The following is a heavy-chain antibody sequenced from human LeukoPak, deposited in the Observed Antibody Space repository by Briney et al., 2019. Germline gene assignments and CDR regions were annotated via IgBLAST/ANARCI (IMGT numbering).Heavy chain of an antibody. CDR1: GFTFSNAW. CDR2: IKSKTDGGTT. CDR3: TTDQWLVRGDGAFDI. Sequence: NPGGSLRLSCAAPGFTFSNAWMSWVRQAPGKGLEWVGRIKSKTDGGTTDYAAPVKGRFTISRDDSKNTLYLQMNSLKTEDTAVYYCTTDQWLVRGDGAFDIWGQGTMVTVSS. J-gene: IGHJ3*02. D-gene: IGHD6-19*01. V-gene: IGHV3-15*01.